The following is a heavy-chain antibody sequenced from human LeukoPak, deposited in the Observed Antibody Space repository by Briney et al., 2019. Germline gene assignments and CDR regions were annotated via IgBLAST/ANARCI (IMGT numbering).Heavy chain of an antibody. J-gene: IGHJ4*02. CDR2: ISWNSGSI. CDR3: AKDGGSSSWSDFDY. V-gene: IGHV3-9*03. D-gene: IGHD6-13*01. CDR1: GFTFRIYA. Sequence: AGGSLRLSCATSGFTFRIYAMTWVRQAPGKGLEWVSGISWNSGSIGYADSVKGRFTISRDNAKNSLYLQMNSLRAEDMALYYCAKDGGSSSWSDFDYWGQGTLVTVSP.